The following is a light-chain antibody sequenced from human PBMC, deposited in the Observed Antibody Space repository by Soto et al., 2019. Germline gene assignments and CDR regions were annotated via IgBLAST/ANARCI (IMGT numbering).Light chain of an antibody. CDR3: QQYNTWPAEIT. J-gene: IGKJ5*01. Sequence: DTVMTQSPATLSVSPGERATLSCRASQSVRTTVAWYQQTPGQAPRILIYGASSRATGIPARFSGSGSGTEFTLTISSMPSEDSAVYYCQQYNTWPAEITFAEGTRLESK. V-gene: IGKV3D-15*01. CDR1: QSVRTT. CDR2: GAS.